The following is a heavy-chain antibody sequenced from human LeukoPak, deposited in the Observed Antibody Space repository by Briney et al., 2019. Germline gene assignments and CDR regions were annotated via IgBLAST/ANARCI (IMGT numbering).Heavy chain of an antibody. CDR1: GFTFSSYG. D-gene: IGHD3-10*01. V-gene: IGHV3-23*01. CDR2: IGGRDGST. Sequence: GGSLRLSCAASGFTFSSYGMSWVRQAPGKGLEWVSAIGGRDGSTYYADSVKGRFTISRDNSKITLYVQMNSLRAEDTAVYYCAKGHYYGSGSLDYWGQGTLVTVSS. J-gene: IGHJ4*02. CDR3: AKGHYYGSGSLDY.